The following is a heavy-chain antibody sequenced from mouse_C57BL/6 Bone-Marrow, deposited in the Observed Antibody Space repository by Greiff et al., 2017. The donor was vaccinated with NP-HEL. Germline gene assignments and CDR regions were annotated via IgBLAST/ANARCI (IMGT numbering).Heavy chain of an antibody. Sequence: VQLQESGAELVKPGASVKISCKASGYAFSSYWMNWVKQRPGKGLEWIGQIYPGDGDTNYNGKFKGKATMTADKSSSTAYMQLSSLTSEDSAVYFCASPMYYYGSRGYFDYWGQGTTLTVSS. CDR3: ASPMYYYGSRGYFDY. D-gene: IGHD1-1*01. J-gene: IGHJ2*01. CDR1: GYAFSSYW. V-gene: IGHV1-80*01. CDR2: IYPGDGDT.